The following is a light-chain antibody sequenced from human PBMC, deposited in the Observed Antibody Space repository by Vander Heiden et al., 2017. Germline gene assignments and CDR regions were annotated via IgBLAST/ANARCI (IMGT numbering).Light chain of an antibody. V-gene: IGLV2-14*03. CDR2: EVS. CDR3: CSFTSSGTGV. CDR1: SSDVGTYDY. J-gene: IGLJ1*01. Sequence: QPAPTQPASVSGSPGQSVTISCTGTSSDVGTYDYVSWYQQHPGKAPKLLIYEVSDRPSGVSSRFSGSKSGNTASLTISGLQAEDEADYYCCSFTSSGTGVFGTGTKVTVL.